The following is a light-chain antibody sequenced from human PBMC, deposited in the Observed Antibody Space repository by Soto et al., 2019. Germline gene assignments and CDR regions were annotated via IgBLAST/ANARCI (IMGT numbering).Light chain of an antibody. CDR2: EGT. J-gene: IGLJ2*01. CDR1: SSDVASYDL. CDR3: CSYVGSSSPAI. V-gene: IGLV2-23*01. Sequence: QSALTQPASVSGSPGQSITISCTGSSSDVASYDLVSWYQQHPGKTPKLMIYEGTKRPSGVSDRFSGSNSGNTASLTISGLQAEDEADDYCCSYVGSSSPAIFGGGTKLTVL.